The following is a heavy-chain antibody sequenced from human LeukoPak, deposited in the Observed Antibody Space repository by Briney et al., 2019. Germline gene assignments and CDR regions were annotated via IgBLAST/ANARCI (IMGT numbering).Heavy chain of an antibody. CDR1: GFTFSGYW. J-gene: IGHJ6*04. CDR3: ARDRGFGQADV. V-gene: IGHV3-7*01. Sequence: GGSLTLSCAASGFTFSGYWMSWLRQAPGKGLEWVANIKQDGGEKYYVDSVKGRFTISRDNAKNSLYLQMNSLRAEDAAVYYCARDRGFGQADVWGKGTTVTVSS. CDR2: IKQDGGEK. D-gene: IGHD3-10*01.